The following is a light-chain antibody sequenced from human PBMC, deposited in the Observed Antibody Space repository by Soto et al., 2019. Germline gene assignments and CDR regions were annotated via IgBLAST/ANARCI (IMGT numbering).Light chain of an antibody. J-gene: IGLJ1*01. CDR3: CSFAAMSGYV. Sequence: QSALTQPRSVAGSPGQSVTISCTGTSSDVGAYDHVSWYQQHPGKAPKLMIHDVNQRPSGVPDRLSGSKSGNTASLTISGLQAEEEADYYCCSFAAMSGYVFGTGTKVTVL. CDR1: SSDVGAYDH. V-gene: IGLV2-11*01. CDR2: DVN.